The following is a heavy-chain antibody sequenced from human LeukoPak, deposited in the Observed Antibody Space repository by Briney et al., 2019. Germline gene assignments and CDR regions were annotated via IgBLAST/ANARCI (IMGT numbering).Heavy chain of an antibody. Sequence: SETLSLTCTVSGGSISSSSYYWGWIRQPPGMGLEWIGSIYYSGSTYYNPSLKSRVTISVDTSKNQFSLKLSSVTAADTAVYYCSRLGYSGSYGDAFDIWGQGTMVTVSS. J-gene: IGHJ3*02. CDR1: GGSISSSSYY. V-gene: IGHV4-39*01. D-gene: IGHD1-26*01. CDR3: SRLGYSGSYGDAFDI. CDR2: IYYSGST.